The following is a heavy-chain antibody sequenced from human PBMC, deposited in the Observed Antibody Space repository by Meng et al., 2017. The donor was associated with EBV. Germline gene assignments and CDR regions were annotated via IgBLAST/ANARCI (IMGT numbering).Heavy chain of an antibody. D-gene: IGHD3-10*01. CDR1: GVSVISETYQ. Sequence: GLGRVMPSDPVSPAYIVSGVSVISETYQWSWIRQAPGKGLEWIGDNYDTGTTIYHPSLKSRVSIFLETSKNLFSLKLNSVTTADTAVYYCAKSRSSTPGVVDYWGQGTLVTVSS. J-gene: IGHJ4*02. CDR3: AKSRSSTPGVVDY. V-gene: IGHV4-61*01. CDR2: NYDTGTT.